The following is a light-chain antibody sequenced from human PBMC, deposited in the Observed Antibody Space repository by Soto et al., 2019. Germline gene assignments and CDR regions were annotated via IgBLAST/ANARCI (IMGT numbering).Light chain of an antibody. CDR1: QSVSSR. V-gene: IGKV3-20*01. CDR2: GAS. Sequence: IVVTQSPGTLSLSTGESAPLSCRASQSVSSRLAWYQQKPGQAPRLLISGASSRATGIPDRFSGSGSGTDFTLTISRLEPEDFALYYCQHYVERSPITFGQGTRLEIK. J-gene: IGKJ5*01. CDR3: QHYVERSPIT.